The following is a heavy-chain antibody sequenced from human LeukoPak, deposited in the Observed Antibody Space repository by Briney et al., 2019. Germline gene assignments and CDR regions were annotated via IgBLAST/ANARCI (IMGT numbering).Heavy chain of an antibody. V-gene: IGHV3-30*02. CDR2: IRYDGSNK. J-gene: IGHJ4*02. D-gene: IGHD3-16*01. CDR1: GFTFSSYG. Sequence: PGGSLRLSCAASGFTFSSYGMHWVRQAPGKGLEWVAFIRYDGSNKYYADSVKGRFTISRDNSKNTLYLRMNSLRAEDTAVYYCAKESAGRSYPYYFDYWGQGTLVTVSS. CDR3: AKESAGRSYPYYFDY.